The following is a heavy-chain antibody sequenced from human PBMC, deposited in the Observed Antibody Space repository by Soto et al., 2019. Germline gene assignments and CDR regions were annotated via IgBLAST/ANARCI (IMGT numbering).Heavy chain of an antibody. CDR2: ISSSSSYI. D-gene: IGHD3-3*01. CDR3: ARDQGYYDFWSGYQSVLYGMDV. CDR1: GFTFSSYS. V-gene: IGHV3-21*01. J-gene: IGHJ6*02. Sequence: PGGSLRLSCAASGFTFSSYSMNWVRQAPGKGLEWVSSISSSSSYIYYADSVKGRFTISRDNAKNSLYLQMNSLRAEDTAVYYCARDQGYYDFWSGYQSVLYGMDVWGQGNTVTVS.